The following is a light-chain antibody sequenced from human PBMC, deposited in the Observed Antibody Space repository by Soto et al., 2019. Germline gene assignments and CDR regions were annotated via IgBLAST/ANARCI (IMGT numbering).Light chain of an antibody. CDR2: TAS. V-gene: IGKV1-39*01. CDR3: QQSYSTSIT. CDR1: QDISNY. J-gene: IGKJ5*01. Sequence: QMTQSPSSLSASVGDRVTITCQASQDISNYLNWYQQKPGKAPKLLISTASTLQTGVPSRFDGSGSGTDFTLTINNLQPEDFATYYCQQSYSTSITFGQGTRLEIK.